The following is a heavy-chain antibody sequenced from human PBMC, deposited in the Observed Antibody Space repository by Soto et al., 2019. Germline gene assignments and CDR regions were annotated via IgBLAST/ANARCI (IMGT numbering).Heavy chain of an antibody. J-gene: IGHJ6*02. V-gene: IGHV1-69*06. CDR2: IITIFGTA. CDR1: GGTFSSYA. CDR3: ARDESYCSGGSCYPPGFYYYYGMDV. Sequence: QVQLVQSGAEVKKPGSSVKVSCKASGGTFSSYAISWVRQAPGQGLEWMGGIITIFGTANYAQKFQGRVTITADKSTSTAYMELSSLRSEDTAVYYCARDESYCSGGSCYPPGFYYYYGMDVWGQGTTVTVSS. D-gene: IGHD2-15*01.